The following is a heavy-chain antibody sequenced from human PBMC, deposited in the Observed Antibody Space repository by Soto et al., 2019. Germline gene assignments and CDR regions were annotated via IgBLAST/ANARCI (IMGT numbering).Heavy chain of an antibody. V-gene: IGHV3-23*01. CDR1: GFTFSSYA. J-gene: IGHJ4*02. D-gene: IGHD4-17*01. CDR3: AKGGTTVTTRGGLND. Sequence: HPGGSLRLSCAASGFTFSSYAMSWVRQAPGKGLEWVSTISGSGGTTYYSDSVKGRFTISRDNSKNTLYLQVNSLRAEDTAVYYCAKGGTTVTTRGGLNDWGQGTLVTVSS. CDR2: ISGSGGTT.